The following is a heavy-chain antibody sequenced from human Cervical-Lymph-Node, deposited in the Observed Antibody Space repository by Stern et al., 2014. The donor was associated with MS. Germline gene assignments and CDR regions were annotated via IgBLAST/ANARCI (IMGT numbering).Heavy chain of an antibody. V-gene: IGHV3-23*04. D-gene: IGHD3-10*01. CDR2: ISGSGGST. CDR1: GFTFSSYA. Sequence: EVQLVESGGGLVQPGGSLRLSCAASGFTFSSYAMSWVRQAPGKGLEWVSAISGSGGSTYYADSVKGRFTISRDNSKNTLYLQMNSLRAEDTAVYYCAKDLGSGGYWYYYYGMDVWGQGTTVTVSS. CDR3: AKDLGSGGYWYYYYGMDV. J-gene: IGHJ6*02.